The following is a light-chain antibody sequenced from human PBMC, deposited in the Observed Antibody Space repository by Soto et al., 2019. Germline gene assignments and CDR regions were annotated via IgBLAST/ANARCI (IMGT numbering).Light chain of an antibody. CDR2: DAS. V-gene: IGKV3-20*01. CDR3: QQYNYSPGT. CDR1: RSVSSY. J-gene: IGKJ1*01. Sequence: EIVLTQSPGTLSLSPGERATLSCRASRSVSSYLAWYQQKPGQAPRLLIYDASSRATGIPDRFSGSGSATDFTLTTSRLEPEDFAVYYCQQYNYSPGTFGQGTKVEIK.